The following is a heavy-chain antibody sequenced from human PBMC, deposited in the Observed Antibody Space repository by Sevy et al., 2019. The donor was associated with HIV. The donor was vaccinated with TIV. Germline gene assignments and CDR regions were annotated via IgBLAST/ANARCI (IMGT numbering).Heavy chain of an antibody. CDR2: IWNDGSNK. CDR3: ARGGDFNDRSAKRDFDY. V-gene: IGHV3-33*01. J-gene: IGHJ4*02. D-gene: IGHD3-22*01. Sequence: GESLKISCAASGFTFSNYGMHWVRQAPGKGLEWVAVIWNDGSNKYYADSVKGRFTISRDNSKNRRYLQMNSLRVGDTAVYFCARGGDFNDRSAKRDFDYWGQGTLVTVSS. CDR1: GFTFSNYG.